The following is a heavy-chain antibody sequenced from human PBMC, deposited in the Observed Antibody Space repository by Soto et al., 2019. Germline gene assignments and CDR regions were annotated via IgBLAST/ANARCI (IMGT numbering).Heavy chain of an antibody. J-gene: IGHJ4*02. D-gene: IGHD3-3*01. CDR1: GFTFSSYS. CDR2: ISSSSSTI. CDR3: ARDRWSGFGY. Sequence: PGGSLRLSCAASGFTFSSYSMNWVRQAPGKGLEWVSYISSSSSTIYYADSVKGRFTISRDNAKNSLYLQMNSLRAEDTAVYYCARDRWSGFGYWGQGTLVTVSS. V-gene: IGHV3-48*01.